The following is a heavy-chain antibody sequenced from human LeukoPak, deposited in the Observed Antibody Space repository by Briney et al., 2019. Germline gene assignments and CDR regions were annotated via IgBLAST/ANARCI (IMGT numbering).Heavy chain of an antibody. Sequence: PGGSLRLSCVASGFTFSKNDMHWVRQTPERRLEWVSAIGVSGDTYYADPVKGRFTISRENGKNSVYLQMNSLRAGDTAVYFCAKAFDYNGLRGEGGSFDCWGQGALVTVSS. V-gene: IGHV3-13*01. CDR3: AKAFDYNGLRGEGGSFDC. CDR1: GFTFSKND. J-gene: IGHJ4*02. CDR2: IGVSGDT. D-gene: IGHD4-11*01.